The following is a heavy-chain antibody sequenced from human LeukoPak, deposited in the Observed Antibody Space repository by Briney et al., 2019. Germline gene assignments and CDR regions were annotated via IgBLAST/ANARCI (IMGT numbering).Heavy chain of an antibody. D-gene: IGHD3-16*01. Sequence: GGSLRLGCAASGFTFRNFAMSWVRQAPGKGLEWLSSIGTAGTYYADSVKGRFAISREDSKNTLYLQLNSLRVDDTALYYCAKNLGPLHMGGQGAMVTVPS. CDR1: GFTFRNFA. J-gene: IGHJ3*01. CDR3: AKNLGPLHM. V-gene: IGHV3-23*03. CDR2: SIGTAGT.